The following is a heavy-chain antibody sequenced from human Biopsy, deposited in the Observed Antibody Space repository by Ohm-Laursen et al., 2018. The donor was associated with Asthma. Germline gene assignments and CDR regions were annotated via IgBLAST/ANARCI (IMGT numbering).Heavy chain of an antibody. J-gene: IGHJ4*02. V-gene: IGHV3-23*01. D-gene: IGHD6-19*01. Sequence: PLRLSCAAPGFTFSSSAMSWVRQAPGKGLERVSAITGSGGTTYYADSVRGRFTISRDNSKSTLFLQMDSLSAEDTAVYYCAKDFRGIAVAGDRGFDYWGQGTLVTVSS. CDR3: AKDFRGIAVAGDRGFDY. CDR2: ITGSGGTT. CDR1: GFTFSSSA.